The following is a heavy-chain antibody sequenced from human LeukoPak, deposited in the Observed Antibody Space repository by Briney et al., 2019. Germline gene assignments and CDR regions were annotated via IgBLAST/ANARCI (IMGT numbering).Heavy chain of an antibody. CDR2: ISSSSYI. D-gene: IGHD3-10*01. CDR1: GFTFSSYS. Sequence: GGSLRLSCAASGFTFSSYSMNWVRQAPGKGLEWVSSISSSSYIYYADSVKGRFTISRDNAKNSLYLQMNSLRAEDTAVYYCARDLYPGFFQHWGQGTLVTVSS. CDR3: ARDLYPGFFQH. V-gene: IGHV3-21*01. J-gene: IGHJ1*01.